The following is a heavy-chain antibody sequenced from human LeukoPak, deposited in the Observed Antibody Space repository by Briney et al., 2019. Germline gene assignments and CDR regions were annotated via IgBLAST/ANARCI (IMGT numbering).Heavy chain of an antibody. Sequence: GGSLRLSCAASGFTFSTYAMSWVRQAPGKGLEWVSTISGSGSITYYADSVKGRFTVSRDNSKNTLYLQMNSLRAEDTAVYYCARVVESDAFDIWGQGTMVTVSS. J-gene: IGHJ3*02. CDR1: GFTFSTYA. D-gene: IGHD2-21*01. CDR3: ARVVESDAFDI. CDR2: ISGSGSIT. V-gene: IGHV3-23*01.